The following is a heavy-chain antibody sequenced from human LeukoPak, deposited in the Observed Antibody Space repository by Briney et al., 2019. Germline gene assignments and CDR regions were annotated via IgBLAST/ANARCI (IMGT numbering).Heavy chain of an antibody. CDR2: ISYDGSNK. CDR3: AKGLAVAGFDY. V-gene: IGHV3-30*18. J-gene: IGHJ4*02. D-gene: IGHD6-19*01. Sequence: PGRSLRLSCAASGFTFSSYGMHWVRQAPGKGLEWVAVISYDGSNKYYADSVKGRFTISRDNSKNTLYLQMNSLRAEDTAVYYCAKGLAVAGFDYWGQGTLVTVSS. CDR1: GFTFSSYG.